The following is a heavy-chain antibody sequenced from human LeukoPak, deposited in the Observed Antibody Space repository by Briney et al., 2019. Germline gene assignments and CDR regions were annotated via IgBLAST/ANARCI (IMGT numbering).Heavy chain of an antibody. CDR2: ISGGSSTI. J-gene: IGHJ4*02. CDR1: GFTFSSYG. CDR3: ARPHKAGIYYFDY. D-gene: IGHD3-3*02. Sequence: GGSLRLSCAASGFTFSSYGVHWVRQAPGKGLEWVAYISGGSSTIYHADSVKGRFTISRDNAKNSLYLQMNSLRAEDTAVYYCARPHKAGIYYFDYWGQGTLVTVSS. V-gene: IGHV3-48*04.